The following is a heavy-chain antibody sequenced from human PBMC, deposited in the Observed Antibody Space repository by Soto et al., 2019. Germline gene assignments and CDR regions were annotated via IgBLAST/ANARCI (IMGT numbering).Heavy chain of an antibody. Sequence: ASVKVSCKASGYTFTGYYMHWVRQAPGQGLEWMGWINPNSGGTNYAQKFQGWVTMTRDTSISTAYMELSRLRSDDTAVYYCARGLVPAAMVAFDIWGQGTTVTVSS. CDR1: GYTFTGYY. V-gene: IGHV1-2*04. J-gene: IGHJ3*02. CDR3: ARGLVPAAMVAFDI. CDR2: INPNSGGT. D-gene: IGHD2-2*01.